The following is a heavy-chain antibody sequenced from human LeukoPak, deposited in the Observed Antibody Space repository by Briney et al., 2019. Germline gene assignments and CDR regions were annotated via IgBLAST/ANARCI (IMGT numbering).Heavy chain of an antibody. CDR1: GGSISSYY. D-gene: IGHD6-13*01. V-gene: IGHV4-4*07. CDR2: IYTSGST. Sequence: SETLSLTCTVSGGSISSYYWSRIRQPAGKGLEWIGRIYTSGSTNYNPSLKSRVTISVDTSKNQFSLKLSSVTAADTAVYYCVGYSSSCFDPWGQGTLVTVSS. CDR3: VGYSSSCFDP. J-gene: IGHJ5*02.